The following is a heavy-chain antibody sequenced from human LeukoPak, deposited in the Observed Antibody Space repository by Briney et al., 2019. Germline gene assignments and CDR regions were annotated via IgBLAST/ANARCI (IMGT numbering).Heavy chain of an antibody. CDR3: ARLYDGSAYHADHFDY. V-gene: IGHV3-23*01. D-gene: IGHD3-22*01. CDR1: GLTFRTYA. J-gene: IGHJ4*02. Sequence: GGSLRLSCAASGLTFRTYAMSWVRQAPGKGLEWVSSISDSGGYTFYADSVKVRFTISRDNAKNSLYLQMNSLRAEDTAVYYCARLYDGSAYHADHFDYWGQGTLVIVSS. CDR2: ISDSGGYT.